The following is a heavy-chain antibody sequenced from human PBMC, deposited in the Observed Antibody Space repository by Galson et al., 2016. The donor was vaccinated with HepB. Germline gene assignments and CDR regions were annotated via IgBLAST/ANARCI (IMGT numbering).Heavy chain of an antibody. CDR3: ARDVVGGWARGTGFYDDYYGMDV. D-gene: IGHD2-21*01. V-gene: IGHV3-33*01. J-gene: IGHJ6*04. Sequence: SLRLSCAASGFSFSTYGMHWVRQAPGKGLEWVAVIWYDGTNEYYVESVRGRFTISRDNSENTLYLQMNSLRAEDTAVYFCARDVVGGWARGTGFYDDYYGMDVWGKGTTVTVSS. CDR2: IWYDGTNE. CDR1: GFSFSTYG.